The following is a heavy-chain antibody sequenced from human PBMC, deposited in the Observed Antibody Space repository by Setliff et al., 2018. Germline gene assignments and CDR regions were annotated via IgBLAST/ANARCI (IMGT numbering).Heavy chain of an antibody. Sequence: ASVKVSCKTSGYIFTNYYIHWVRQAPGQGLEWMGWINANTGGTREVQKFQGRVTMTRDTSIDTAYMEVNRLTHDDTAVYYCARVGGYASAWHGIEAFDIWGQGTKVPVSS. V-gene: IGHV1-2*02. CDR3: ARVGGYASAWHGIEAFDI. CDR2: INANTGGT. D-gene: IGHD6-19*01. J-gene: IGHJ3*02. CDR1: GYIFTNYY.